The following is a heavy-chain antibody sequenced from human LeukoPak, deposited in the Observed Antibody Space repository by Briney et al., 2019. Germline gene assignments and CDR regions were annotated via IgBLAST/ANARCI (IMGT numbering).Heavy chain of an antibody. Sequence: PGGSLRRSCAASGFTFSSYGMHWVRQAPGKGLEWVAVISYDGSNKYYADSVKGRFTISRDNSKNMLYLQMNSLRAEDTAVYYCAKEGSIFGVVIRPHYFDYWGQGTLVTVSS. CDR1: GFTFSSYG. D-gene: IGHD3-3*01. J-gene: IGHJ4*02. CDR3: AKEGSIFGVVIRPHYFDY. V-gene: IGHV3-30*18. CDR2: ISYDGSNK.